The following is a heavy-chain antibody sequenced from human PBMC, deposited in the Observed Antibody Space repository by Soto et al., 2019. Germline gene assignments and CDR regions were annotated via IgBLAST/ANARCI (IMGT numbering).Heavy chain of an antibody. D-gene: IGHD3-10*01. Sequence: EVQLVESGGGLVKPGGSLRLSCTASGFIFRTYGMTWVRQAPGQGLEWVSSIYSSGTFIYYADSVKGRFTISRDDAKNSLVLQMTSLRAEDTAVYYCGRAIGRGIIRDWGQGTLVTVSS. J-gene: IGHJ4*02. CDR1: GFIFRTYG. CDR3: GRAIGRGIIRD. CDR2: IYSSGTFI. V-gene: IGHV3-21*01.